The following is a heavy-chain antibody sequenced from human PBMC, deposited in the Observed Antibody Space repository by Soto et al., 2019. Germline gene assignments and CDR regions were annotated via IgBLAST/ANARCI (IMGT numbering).Heavy chain of an antibody. J-gene: IGHJ4*02. CDR3: PSDTVGARDS. CDR2: IDPYDTGL. V-gene: IGHV3-74*01. CDR1: GFAFSSEW. Sequence: EVQLVESGGGLVQPGGSLRLSCAASGFAFSSEWMHWVRQAPGKGLVWVSRIDPYDTGLTYADSVKGRFTISRDNAKNTLYLQMNSLRAEDTVGYYRPSDTVGARDSWVQGPLVTVSS. D-gene: IGHD2-15*01.